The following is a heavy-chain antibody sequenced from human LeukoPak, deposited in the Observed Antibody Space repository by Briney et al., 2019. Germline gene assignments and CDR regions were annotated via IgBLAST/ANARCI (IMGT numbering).Heavy chain of an antibody. CDR2: ISYDGSNK. Sequence: GGSLRLSCAASGFTSSSYSMNWVRQTPGKGLEWVAVISYDGSNKYYADSVKGRFTISRDNSKNTLYLQMNSLRAEDTAVYYCAKDGGSSGYSLDYWGQGTLVTVSS. J-gene: IGHJ4*02. CDR3: AKDGGSSGYSLDY. CDR1: GFTSSSYS. V-gene: IGHV3-30*18. D-gene: IGHD3-22*01.